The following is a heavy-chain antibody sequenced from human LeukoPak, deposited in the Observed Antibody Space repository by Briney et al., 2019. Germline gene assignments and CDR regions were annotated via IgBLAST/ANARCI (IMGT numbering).Heavy chain of an antibody. J-gene: IGHJ6*02. CDR1: GGSISSYC. Sequence: SETLSLTCTVSGGSISSYCWSWIRQPPGKGLEWIGYIDYSGSTNYNPSLKSRVTISVDTSKNQFSLKLSSVTAADTAVYYCARVGGGAYYYGMDVWGQGTTVSVFS. CDR3: ARVGGGAYYYGMDV. V-gene: IGHV4-59*08. CDR2: IDYSGST. D-gene: IGHD3-16*01.